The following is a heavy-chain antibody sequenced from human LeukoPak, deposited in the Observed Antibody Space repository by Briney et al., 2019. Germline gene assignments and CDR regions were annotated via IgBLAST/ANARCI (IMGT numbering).Heavy chain of an antibody. CDR3: AKLAPNFDY. V-gene: IGHV3-21*01. CDR1: GFIFSTSS. Sequence: GGSLRLSCSASGFIFSTSSMKWFRQAPGKALEWVSAISGTSVHIYYADSVKGRFTISRDNSKNTLYLQMNSLRAEDTAVYYCAKLAPNFDYWGQGTLVTVSS. CDR2: ISGTSVHI. J-gene: IGHJ4*02.